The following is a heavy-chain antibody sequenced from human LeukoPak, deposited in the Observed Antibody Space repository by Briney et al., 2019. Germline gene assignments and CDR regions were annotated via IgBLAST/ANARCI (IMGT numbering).Heavy chain of an antibody. CDR3: ARVAWSTRGAFDI. Sequence: SETLSLTCTVSGGSISSYYWSWIRQPPGKGLEWIGYIYYSGSTNYNPSLKSRVTISVDTSKNQFSLKLSSVTAADTAVYYCARVAWSTRGAFDIWGQGTMVTVSS. CDR2: IYYSGST. J-gene: IGHJ3*02. CDR1: GGSISSYY. D-gene: IGHD2-15*01. V-gene: IGHV4-59*01.